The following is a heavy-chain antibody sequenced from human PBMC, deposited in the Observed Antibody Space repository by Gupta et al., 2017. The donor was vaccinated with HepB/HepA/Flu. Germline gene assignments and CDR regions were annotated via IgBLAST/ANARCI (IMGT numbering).Heavy chain of an antibody. J-gene: IGHJ4*02. Sequence: QVQLQQWGAGLLKPSETLSLTCAVYGWSFSGYYWSWIRQPPGKGLEWIGEINHSGSTNYNPSLKSRVTISVDTSKNQFSLKLSSVTAADTAVYYCARSYCSSTSCHLDYWGQGTLVTVSS. CDR3: ARSYCSSTSCHLDY. V-gene: IGHV4-34*01. CDR2: INHSGST. D-gene: IGHD2-2*01. CDR1: GWSFSGYY.